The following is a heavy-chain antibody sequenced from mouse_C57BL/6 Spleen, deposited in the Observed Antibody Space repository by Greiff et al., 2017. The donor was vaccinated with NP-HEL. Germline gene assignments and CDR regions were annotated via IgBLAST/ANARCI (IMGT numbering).Heavy chain of an antibody. V-gene: IGHV5-9*01. J-gene: IGHJ2*01. D-gene: IGHD1-1*01. CDR2: ISGGGGNT. CDR3: ARQHYYGSSFDY. CDR1: GFTFSSYT. Sequence: EVKLVESGGGLVKPGGSLKLSCAASGFTFSSYTMSWVRQTPEKRLEWVATISGGGGNTYYTDSVKGRFTISRDNAKNTLYLQMSSLRSEDTALYYCARQHYYGSSFDYWGQGTTLTVSS.